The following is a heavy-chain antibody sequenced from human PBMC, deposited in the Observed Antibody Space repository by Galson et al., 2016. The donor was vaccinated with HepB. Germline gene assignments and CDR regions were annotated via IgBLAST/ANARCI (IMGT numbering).Heavy chain of an antibody. CDR3: ARSYCSGGRCYGLYVFDM. CDR1: GGSISSADYF. CDR2: IHYSGTT. D-gene: IGHD2-15*01. J-gene: IGHJ3*02. Sequence: TLSLTCTVSGGSISSADYFWSWIRQPPGKGPEWVGFIHYSGTTYYHPSLKSRVFMSVDAAKNHFSLRLSSVTAADPAVYYCARSYCSGGRCYGLYVFDMWGLGTMVTVSS. V-gene: IGHV4-30-4*01.